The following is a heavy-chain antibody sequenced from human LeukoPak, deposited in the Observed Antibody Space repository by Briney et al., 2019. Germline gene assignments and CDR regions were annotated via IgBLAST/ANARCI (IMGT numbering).Heavy chain of an antibody. CDR1: GGSISSYY. V-gene: IGHV4-34*01. Sequence: SETLSLTCTVSGGSISSYYWSWIRQPPGKGLEWIGEINHSGSTNYNPSLKSRVTISVDTSKNQFSLKLSSVAAAHTAVYYCASHVGSRSRRTDYWGQGTLVTVSS. CDR3: ASHVGSRSRRTDY. J-gene: IGHJ4*02. CDR2: INHSGST. D-gene: IGHD3-10*01.